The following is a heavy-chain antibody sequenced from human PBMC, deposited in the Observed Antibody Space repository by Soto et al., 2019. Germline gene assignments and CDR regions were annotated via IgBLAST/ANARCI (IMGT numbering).Heavy chain of an antibody. CDR2: IISTGVST. Sequence: EVQMLESGGGLVQPGGSLRLSCAASGFSFSSCAMTWVRQAPGKGLEWVATIISTGVSTYYADSAKGRFTISRANSQNTLYLQMNRLRVEDTAVYYCEKGNYGDYGGFDPWGQGTLGTVSS. V-gene: IGHV3-23*01. CDR3: EKGNYGDYGGFDP. J-gene: IGHJ5*02. D-gene: IGHD4-17*01. CDR1: GFSFSSCA.